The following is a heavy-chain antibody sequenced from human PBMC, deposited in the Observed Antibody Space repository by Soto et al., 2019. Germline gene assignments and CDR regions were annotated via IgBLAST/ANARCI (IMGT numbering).Heavy chain of an antibody. Sequence: GESLKISCKGSGYSFTSYWISWARQMPGKGLEWMGRIDPSDSYTNYSPSFQGHVTISADKSISTAYLQWSSLKASDTAMYYCARSNYYDSSGYYYSLYSYGMDVWGQGTTVTVSS. CDR2: IDPSDSYT. V-gene: IGHV5-10-1*01. D-gene: IGHD3-22*01. J-gene: IGHJ6*02. CDR3: ARSNYYDSSGYYYSLYSYGMDV. CDR1: GYSFTSYW.